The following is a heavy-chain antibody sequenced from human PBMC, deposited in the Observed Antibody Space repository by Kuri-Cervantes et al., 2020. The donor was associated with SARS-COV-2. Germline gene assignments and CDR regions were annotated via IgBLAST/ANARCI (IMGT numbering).Heavy chain of an antibody. CDR2: INPNSGDT. V-gene: IGHV1-2*02. CDR1: GYTFTGYY. Sequence: ASVKVSCKASGYTFTGYYMHWVRQAPGQGLEWMGWINPNSGDTNYAQKFQGRVTMTRDTSISTAYMELSRLRSDDTAVYYCAREGVGAHKGYYMDVWGKGTTVTVSS. CDR3: AREGVGAHKGYYMDV. D-gene: IGHD1-26*01. J-gene: IGHJ6*03.